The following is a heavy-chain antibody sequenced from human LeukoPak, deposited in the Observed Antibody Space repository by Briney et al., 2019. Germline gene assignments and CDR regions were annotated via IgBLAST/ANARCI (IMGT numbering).Heavy chain of an antibody. J-gene: IGHJ4*02. CDR3: AKDGGVTGTFDY. Sequence: GGSLRLSCAASGFTFSGYAIQWVRQAPGKGLEWVGVISSDGRIKYYADSVQGRFTIPRDNSENTLFLQMNSLRAEDTAVYYCAKDGGVTGTFDYWGQGTLVTVSS. D-gene: IGHD3-16*01. V-gene: IGHV3-30*04. CDR2: ISSDGRIK. CDR1: GFTFSGYA.